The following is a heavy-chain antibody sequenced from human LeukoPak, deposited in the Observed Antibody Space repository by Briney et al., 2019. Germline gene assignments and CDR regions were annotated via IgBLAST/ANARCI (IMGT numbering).Heavy chain of an antibody. D-gene: IGHD6-6*01. CDR3: ARAGFALAPHRGTPFDY. CDR2: IKQDGSEK. Sequence: SGGSLRLSCAASGFTFSSYWMSWVRQAPGKGLEWVANIKQDGSEKYYVDSVKGRFTISRDNAKNSLYLQMNSLRAEDTAVYYCARAGFALAPHRGTPFDYWGQGTLATVSS. CDR1: GFTFSSYW. V-gene: IGHV3-7*01. J-gene: IGHJ4*02.